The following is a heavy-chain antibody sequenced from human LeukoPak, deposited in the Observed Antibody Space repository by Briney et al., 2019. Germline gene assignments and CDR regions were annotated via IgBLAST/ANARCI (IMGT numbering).Heavy chain of an antibody. Sequence: ASVKVSCKASGYTFTGYYIHRVRQAPGHGLEWMGWINPNNGGTNFAQKFQGRVTMTRDTSISTASMELSSLRSDDTAVYYCARDLRFGELLYSFDYWGQGTLVTVSS. J-gene: IGHJ4*02. V-gene: IGHV1-2*02. CDR2: INPNNGGT. CDR1: GYTFTGYY. CDR3: ARDLRFGELLYSFDY. D-gene: IGHD3-10*01.